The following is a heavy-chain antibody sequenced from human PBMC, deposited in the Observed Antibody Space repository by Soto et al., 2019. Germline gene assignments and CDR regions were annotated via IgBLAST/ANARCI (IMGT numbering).Heavy chain of an antibody. V-gene: IGHV3-53*01. CDR2: IYSGGST. J-gene: IGHJ4*02. Sequence: QPGGSLRLSCAASGFTVSSNYMSWVRQAPGKGLEWVSVIYSGGSTYYADSVKGRFTISRDNSKNTLYLQMNSLRAEDTAVYYCARVRPRDGYNFDYWGQGTLVTVSS. CDR1: GFTVSSNY. D-gene: IGHD5-12*01. CDR3: ARVRPRDGYNFDY.